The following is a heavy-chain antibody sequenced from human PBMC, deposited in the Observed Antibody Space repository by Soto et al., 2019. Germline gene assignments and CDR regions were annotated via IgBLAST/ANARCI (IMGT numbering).Heavy chain of an antibody. V-gene: IGHV3-74*01. J-gene: IGHJ4*02. CDR3: ARGEMATIWPLAY. CDR1: GFTFSAYW. CDR2: INSDGTTT. Sequence: EVQLVESEGGLVQPGGSLRLSCAASGFTFSAYWMHWVRQAPGEGLVCVSRINSDGTTTNYADSVKGRFTISRDNAENTLYLQMNSLRAEDTAVYYCARGEMATIWPLAYWGQGALVTVSS. D-gene: IGHD5-12*01.